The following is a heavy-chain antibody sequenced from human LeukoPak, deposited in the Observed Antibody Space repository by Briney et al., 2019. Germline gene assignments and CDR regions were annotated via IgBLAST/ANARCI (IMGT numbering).Heavy chain of an antibody. D-gene: IGHD3-22*01. V-gene: IGHV5-51*01. CDR1: GYNFNTFW. CDR2: IYPGDSDT. Sequence: GESLKISCRGSGYNFNTFWIGWVRQVPGKGLEWMIIIYPGDSDTRYSPSFQGQVTISADKSISTAYLQWSSLKASDTAMYYCARLPDDSSGYKFDYWGQGTLVTVSS. CDR3: ARLPDDSSGYKFDY. J-gene: IGHJ4*02.